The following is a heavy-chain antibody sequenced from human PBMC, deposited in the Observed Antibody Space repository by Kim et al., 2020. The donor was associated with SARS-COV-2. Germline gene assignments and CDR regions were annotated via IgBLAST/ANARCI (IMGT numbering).Heavy chain of an antibody. V-gene: IGHV3-30*18. Sequence: GGSLRLSCAASGFTFSSYGMHWVRQAPGKGLEWVAVISYDGSNKYYADSVKGRFTISRDNSKNTLYLQMNSLRAEDTAVYYCAKDTLDTAMGYYYYMDVWGKGTTVTVSS. D-gene: IGHD5-18*01. CDR2: ISYDGSNK. J-gene: IGHJ6*03. CDR1: GFTFSSYG. CDR3: AKDTLDTAMGYYYYMDV.